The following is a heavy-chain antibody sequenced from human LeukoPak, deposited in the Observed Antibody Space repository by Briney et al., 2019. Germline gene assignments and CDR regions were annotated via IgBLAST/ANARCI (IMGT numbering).Heavy chain of an antibody. D-gene: IGHD4-17*01. Sequence: ASVKASCKASAYTFTGYYIHWVRQAPGQGLEWMGIINPSGGSTSYAQKFQGRVTMTRDTSTSTVYMELSSLRSEDTAVYYCARGDYPLYYFDYWGQGTLVTVSS. CDR3: ARGDYPLYYFDY. J-gene: IGHJ4*02. CDR2: INPSGGST. V-gene: IGHV1-46*01. CDR1: AYTFTGYY.